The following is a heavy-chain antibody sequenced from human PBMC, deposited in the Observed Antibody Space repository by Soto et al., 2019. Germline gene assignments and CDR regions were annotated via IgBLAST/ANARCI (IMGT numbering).Heavy chain of an antibody. D-gene: IGHD3-3*01. Sequence: GGSLRLSCAASGFTFSSYAMHWVRQAPGKGLEWVAVISYDGSNKYYADSVKGRFTISRDNSKNTLYLQMNSLRAEDTAVYYRARERYRPDYDFWSGYYRSALGMDVWGQGTTVTVSS. J-gene: IGHJ6*02. CDR3: ARERYRPDYDFWSGYYRSALGMDV. CDR2: ISYDGSNK. CDR1: GFTFSSYA. V-gene: IGHV3-30-3*01.